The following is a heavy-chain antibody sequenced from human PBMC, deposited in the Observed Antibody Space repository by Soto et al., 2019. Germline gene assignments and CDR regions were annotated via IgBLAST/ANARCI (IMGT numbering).Heavy chain of an antibody. D-gene: IGHD3-9*01. Sequence: QVQLVESGGGVVQPGRSLRLSCAASGFTFSSYAMHWVRQAPGKGLEWVAVISYDGSNKYYADSVKGRFTISRDNSKNTLYLQMTSLRAEDTAVYYCACPLRYFDWLFDYWGQGTLVTVSS. CDR2: ISYDGSNK. CDR1: GFTFSSYA. J-gene: IGHJ4*02. V-gene: IGHV3-30-3*01. CDR3: ACPLRYFDWLFDY.